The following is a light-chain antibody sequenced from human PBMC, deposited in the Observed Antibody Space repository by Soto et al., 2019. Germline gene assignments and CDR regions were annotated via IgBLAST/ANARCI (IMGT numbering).Light chain of an antibody. V-gene: IGKV1-5*01. CDR3: QQYHTSSIT. CDR2: DAS. CDR1: QTISSW. Sequence: GYRVPITCRASQTISSWLAWYQRKPGKAPALLIYDASTLERGVPSRFSGTGSGTEFTLSIDSLQPDDFATYYCQQYHTSSITFGQGTRLEI. J-gene: IGKJ5*01.